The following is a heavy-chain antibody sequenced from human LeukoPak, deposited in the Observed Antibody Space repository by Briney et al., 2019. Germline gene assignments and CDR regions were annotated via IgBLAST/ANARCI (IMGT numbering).Heavy chain of an antibody. Sequence: PGGSLRLSCAASGFIFSHYTMTWVRQAPGKGLEWVSRINSGGTVTNYADSVKGRFTISRDNSKSTLYLQMGSLRTEDMAVYYCARASYCSGGSCYSANWGQGTLVTVSS. V-gene: IGHV3-64*02. D-gene: IGHD2-15*01. CDR1: GFIFSHYT. CDR3: ARASYCSGGSCYSAN. CDR2: INSGGTVT. J-gene: IGHJ4*02.